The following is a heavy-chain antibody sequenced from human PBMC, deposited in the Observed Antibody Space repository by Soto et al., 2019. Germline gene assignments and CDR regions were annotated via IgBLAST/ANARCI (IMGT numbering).Heavy chain of an antibody. V-gene: IGHV1-46*01. CDR3: ARDPTPGYCSSTSCYGAPIYGMDV. Sequence: ASVKVSCKASGYTFTSYYMHWVRQAPGQGLEWMGIINPSGGSTSYAHKFQGRVTMTMDTSTSTVYMELSSLRSEDTAVYYCARDPTPGYCSSTSCYGAPIYGMDVWGQGTTVTVS. J-gene: IGHJ6*02. CDR1: GYTFTSYY. D-gene: IGHD2-2*01. CDR2: INPSGGST.